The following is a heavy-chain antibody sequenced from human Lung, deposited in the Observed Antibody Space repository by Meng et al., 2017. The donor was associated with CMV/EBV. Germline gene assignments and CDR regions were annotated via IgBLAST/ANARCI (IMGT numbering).Heavy chain of an antibody. CDR2: TWYDGSNE. D-gene: IGHD3-3*01. CDR3: AKGPTDFWSGYYIVS. CDR1: GFPFSNSA. V-gene: IGHV3-33*06. J-gene: IGHJ5*02. Sequence: AASGFPFSNSAMHWVRQAPGKGLQWVALTWYDGSNEYYADSVQGRFTISRDNSKNTLYLQMNSLRAEDTAVYYCAKGPTDFWSGYYIVSWGQGTLVTVSS.